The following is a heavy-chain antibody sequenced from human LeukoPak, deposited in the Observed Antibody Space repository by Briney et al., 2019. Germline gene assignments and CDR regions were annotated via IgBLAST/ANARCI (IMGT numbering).Heavy chain of an antibody. V-gene: IGHV1-18*01. Sequence: ASVKVSCKASGYTFTNYGISWVRQAPGQGLEWMGWISAYNGDTSYAQKLQGRVTMTTDTSTSTAYMELGSLGSDDTAVYYCARVGEYCTGISCLDYWSQETLVTVSS. CDR2: ISAYNGDT. CDR1: GYTFTNYG. CDR3: ARVGEYCTGISCLDY. J-gene: IGHJ4*02. D-gene: IGHD2-2*01.